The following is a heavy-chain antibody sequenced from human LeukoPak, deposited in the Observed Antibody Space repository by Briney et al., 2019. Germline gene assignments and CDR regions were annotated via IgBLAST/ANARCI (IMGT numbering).Heavy chain of an antibody. CDR2: IRSKANSYAT. CDR3: TRPPLGLELSVLAGGNNWFDP. J-gene: IGHJ5*02. D-gene: IGHD1-7*01. Sequence: PGGSLRLSCAASGFTFSSYSMNWVRQAPGKGLEWVGRIRSKANSYATAYAASVKGRFTISRDDSKNTAYLQMNSLKTEDTAVYYCTRPPLGLELSVLAGGNNWFDPWGQGTLVTVSS. V-gene: IGHV3-73*01. CDR1: GFTFSSYS.